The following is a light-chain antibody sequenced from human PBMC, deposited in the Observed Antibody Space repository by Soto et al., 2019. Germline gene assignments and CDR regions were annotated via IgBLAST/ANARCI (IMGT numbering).Light chain of an antibody. V-gene: IGLV2-8*01. CDR2: EVS. J-gene: IGLJ2*01. Sequence: QSVLTQPPSASGSPGQSVTISCTGTSSDVGGYNYVSWYQQHPGKAPKLMIYEVSERPSGVPDRFSGSKSGNTASLTVSGLQAEDEADYYGSSYAGSNNVIFGGGTKLTVL. CDR3: SSYAGSNNVI. CDR1: SSDVGGYNY.